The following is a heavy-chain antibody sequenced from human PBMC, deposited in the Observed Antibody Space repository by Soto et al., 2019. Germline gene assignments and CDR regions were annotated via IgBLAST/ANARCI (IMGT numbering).Heavy chain of an antibody. J-gene: IGHJ6*02. V-gene: IGHV1-2*02. CDR3: ARDRGVSDV. Sequence: QVQLVQSGAEVKKPGASVKVSCKASGYTFTSYYMHWVRQAPGQGLEWMGWINPDSGVTYYPHKFQDRVTMTRDTSISTAYMELSRLTSDDTAFYYCARDRGVSDVWGQGTTVIVSS. CDR2: INPDSGVT. D-gene: IGHD2-8*01. CDR1: GYTFTSYY.